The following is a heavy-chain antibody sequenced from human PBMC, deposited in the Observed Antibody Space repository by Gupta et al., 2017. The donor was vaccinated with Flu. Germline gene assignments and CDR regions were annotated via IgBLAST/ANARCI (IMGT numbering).Heavy chain of an antibody. J-gene: IGHJ4*02. V-gene: IGHV3-21*01. CDR3: AREKEEGFDY. CDR2: ISSSSSYI. CDR1: EFTFSNYS. Sequence: EVQLVESRGGLVKPGGSLRRCCAASEFTFSNYSMNWVRQAPGKWLEWVSSISSSSSYIYYAVSVKGRFASSRDNAKNSLYLQMNRLTAEDTAMYHCAREKEEGFDYWGQGTLVTVSS.